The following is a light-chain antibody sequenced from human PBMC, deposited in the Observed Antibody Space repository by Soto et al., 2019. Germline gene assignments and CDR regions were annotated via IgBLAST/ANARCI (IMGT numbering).Light chain of an antibody. CDR2: NDN. CDR3: AAWDDSLNGHVV. Sequence: QSVLTQPPSASGTPGQRVTISCSGSSSNIGSNTVNWYQQITGTAPKLLIYNDNQRPSGVPDRVSGSKSGTSGSLSISGLQSEDEGDYYCAAWDDSLNGHVVFGGGTKLTVL. V-gene: IGLV1-44*01. CDR1: SSNIGSNT. J-gene: IGLJ2*01.